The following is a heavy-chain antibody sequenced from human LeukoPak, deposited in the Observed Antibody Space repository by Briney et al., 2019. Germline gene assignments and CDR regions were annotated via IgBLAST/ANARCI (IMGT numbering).Heavy chain of an antibody. CDR3: ARQRITMVRGVMLSWFDP. J-gene: IGHJ5*02. D-gene: IGHD3-10*01. CDR1: GGSISSYY. V-gene: IGHV4-59*01. Sequence: SETLSLTCTVSGGSISSYYWSWIRQPPGKGLEWIGYIYDSGSTNYNPSLKSRVTFSVDTSKNQFSLKLSSVTAADTAVYYCARQRITMVRGVMLSWFDPWGQGTLVTVSS. CDR2: IYDSGST.